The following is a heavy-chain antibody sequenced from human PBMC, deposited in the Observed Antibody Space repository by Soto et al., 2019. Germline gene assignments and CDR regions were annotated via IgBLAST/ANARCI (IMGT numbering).Heavy chain of an antibody. V-gene: IGHV3-48*02. J-gene: IGHJ4*02. CDR1: GFTFSSYS. Sequence: GGSLRLSCAASGFTFSSYSMNWVRQAPGKGLEWVSYISSSSSTIYYPDSVKGRFTISRDNAKNSLYLQMNSLRDEATAVYYCARDLAVHYYDSSGLAYWGQGTLVTVSS. CDR3: ARDLAVHYYDSSGLAY. CDR2: ISSSSSTI. D-gene: IGHD3-22*01.